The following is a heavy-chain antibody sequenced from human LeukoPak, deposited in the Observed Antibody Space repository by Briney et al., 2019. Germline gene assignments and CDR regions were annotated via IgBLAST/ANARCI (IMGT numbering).Heavy chain of an antibody. D-gene: IGHD6-13*01. CDR1: GFTFSSFG. CDR2: ISISSSTI. CDR3: AREGAGLDY. J-gene: IGHJ4*02. V-gene: IGHV3-48*01. Sequence: GGSLRLSCAASGFTFSSFGMNWVRQAPGKGLEWISYISISSSTIYYADSVKGRFTISRDNSKNTLYLQMNSLRAEDTAVYYCAREGAGLDYWGQGTLVTVSS.